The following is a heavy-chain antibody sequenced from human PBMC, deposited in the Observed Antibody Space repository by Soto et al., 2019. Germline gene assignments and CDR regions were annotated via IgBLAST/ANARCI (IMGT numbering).Heavy chain of an antibody. CDR1: GFTFSSYS. V-gene: IGHV3-48*01. J-gene: IGHJ4*02. CDR2: ISSSARTI. Sequence: EVQLVESGGRLVQPGGSLRLSCAASGFTFSSYSMNWVRRAPGKGLEWVSYISSSARTIYYADSVRGRFTISRDNAQNSLDLQMNSLRAEDTAVYYCSRDRSTTVRGLHDYWGQGTLVTVSS. D-gene: IGHD3-10*01. CDR3: SRDRSTTVRGLHDY.